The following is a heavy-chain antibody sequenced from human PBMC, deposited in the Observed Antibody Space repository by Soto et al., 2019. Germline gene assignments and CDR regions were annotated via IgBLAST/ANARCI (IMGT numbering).Heavy chain of an antibody. CDR1: GGTFSSYT. CDR2: IIPILGIA. J-gene: IGHJ6*02. V-gene: IGHV1-69*04. D-gene: IGHD3-9*01. CDR3: ARDPTYYDILTGSLTDGMDV. Sequence: ASVKVSCKASGGTFSSYTISWVRQAPGQGLEWMGRIIPILGIANYAQKFQGRVTITADKSTSTAYMELSSLRSEDTAVYYCARDPTYYDILTGSLTDGMDVWGQGTTVTVSS.